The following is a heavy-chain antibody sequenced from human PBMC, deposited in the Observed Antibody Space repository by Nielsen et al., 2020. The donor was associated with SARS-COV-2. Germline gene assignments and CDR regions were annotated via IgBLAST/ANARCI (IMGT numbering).Heavy chain of an antibody. V-gene: IGHV4-39*01. Sequence: SETLSLTCTVSGGSISSSSYYWGWIRQPPGKGLEWIGSIYYSGSTYYNPSLKSRVTISVDTSKNQFSLKLSSVTAADTAAYYCARAWGDCSGGSCYSGDYYYYGMDVWGQGTTVTVSS. CDR3: ARAWGDCSGGSCYSGDYYYYGMDV. CDR2: IYYSGST. D-gene: IGHD2-15*01. J-gene: IGHJ6*02. CDR1: GGSISSSSYY.